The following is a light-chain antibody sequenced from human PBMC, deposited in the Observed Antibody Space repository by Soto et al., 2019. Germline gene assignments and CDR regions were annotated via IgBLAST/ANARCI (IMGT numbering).Light chain of an antibody. Sequence: EIVLTQSPGTLCFSPGERATLSCRASQSFNSIYLAWYQQKPGQAPRLLIYGASSRATGIPDRFSGSGSGTDFTLTISRLEPEDFAVYYCHQYDSWTFGQGTKVDI. V-gene: IGKV3-20*01. J-gene: IGKJ1*01. CDR2: GAS. CDR1: QSFNSIY. CDR3: HQYDSWT.